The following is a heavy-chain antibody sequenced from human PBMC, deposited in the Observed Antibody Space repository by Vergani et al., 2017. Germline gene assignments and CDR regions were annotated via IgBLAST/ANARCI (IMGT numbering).Heavy chain of an antibody. D-gene: IGHD2-15*01. V-gene: IGHV1-18*01. CDR3: ARGGSLDSVVVVAATTDAFDI. CDR1: GYTFTSYG. J-gene: IGHJ3*02. CDR2: ISAYNGNT. Sequence: QVQLVQSGAEVKKPGASVKVSCKASGYTFTSYGISWVRQAPGQGLEWMGWISAYNGNTNYAQKLQGRVTMTTDTSTSTAYMELRSLRSDDTAVYYCARGGSLDSVVVVAATTDAFDIWGQGTMVTVSS.